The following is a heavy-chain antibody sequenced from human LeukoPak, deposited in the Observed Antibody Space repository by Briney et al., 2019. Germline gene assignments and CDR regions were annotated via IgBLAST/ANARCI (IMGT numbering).Heavy chain of an antibody. CDR1: GGSISSYY. CDR3: ARGFRSSSSSHYYYYYMDV. V-gene: IGHV4-59*01. Sequence: KSSETLSLTCTVSGGSISSYYWSWIRQPPGKGLEWIGYIYYSGSTNYNPSLKSRVPISVDTSKNQFSLKLSCVTAADTAVYYCARGFRSSSSSHYYYYYMDVWGKGTTVTVSS. CDR2: IYYSGST. J-gene: IGHJ6*03. D-gene: IGHD6-6*01.